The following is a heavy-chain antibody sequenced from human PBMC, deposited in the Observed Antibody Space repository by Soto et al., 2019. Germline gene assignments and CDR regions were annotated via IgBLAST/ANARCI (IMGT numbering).Heavy chain of an antibody. D-gene: IGHD3-16*01. V-gene: IGHV3-48*01. CDR2: ITGSSNTI. CDR3: ARTGSNGFRDY. CDR1: GFTLSSYS. Sequence: EVQLVESGGGLVQPGGSLRLSCEASGFTLSSYSMNWTRQAPGKGLEWVSYITGSSNTIYYADSVKGRFTISRDNAKNSLYLQMNSLRAEDTAVYYCARTGSNGFRDYWGQGTRVTVSS. J-gene: IGHJ4*02.